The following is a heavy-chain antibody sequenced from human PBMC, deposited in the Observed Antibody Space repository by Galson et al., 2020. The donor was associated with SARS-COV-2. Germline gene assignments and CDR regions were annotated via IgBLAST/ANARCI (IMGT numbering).Heavy chain of an antibody. Sequence: ASVKVSCKASGYTFNNYALNWVRQAPGQGLEWMAWINTNTGNPTYAQGFTGRFVFSLDTSISTAYLQISSLKAEDTAVYYCARGAGAWFGELLDYWGQGTLVSVYS. CDR3: ARGAGAWFGELLDY. CDR2: INTNTGNP. J-gene: IGHJ4*02. V-gene: IGHV7-4-1*02. D-gene: IGHD3-10*01. CDR1: GYTFNNYA.